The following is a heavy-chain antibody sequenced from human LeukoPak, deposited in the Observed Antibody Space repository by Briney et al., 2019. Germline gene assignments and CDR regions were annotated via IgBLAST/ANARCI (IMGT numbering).Heavy chain of an antibody. CDR1: GFTFKNYR. V-gene: IGHV3-7*01. CDR3: ARNRATNDY. D-gene: IGHD1-26*01. Sequence: GGSLRLSCTASGFTFKNYRMTWVRQAPGKGLEWVASMKDDGNEIQYVDSVKGRFTISRDNAKNSRYLQMNNLRAEDTAVYYCARNRATNDYWGQGTLVTVSS. CDR2: MKDDGNEI. J-gene: IGHJ4*02.